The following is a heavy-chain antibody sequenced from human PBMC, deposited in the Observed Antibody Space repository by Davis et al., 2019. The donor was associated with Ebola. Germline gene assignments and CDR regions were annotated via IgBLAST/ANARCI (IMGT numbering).Heavy chain of an antibody. CDR1: GFTFSGSA. V-gene: IGHV3-73*01. D-gene: IGHD1-26*01. CDR2: IRSKANSYAT. Sequence: ESLKISCAASGFTFSGSAMHWVRQASGKGLEWVGHIRSKANSYATAYAASVKGRFTISRDDSKNTAYLQMNSLRAKDTAVYYCARDLLQWELLVLYGMDVWGQGTTVTVSS. CDR3: ARDLLQWELLVLYGMDV. J-gene: IGHJ6*02.